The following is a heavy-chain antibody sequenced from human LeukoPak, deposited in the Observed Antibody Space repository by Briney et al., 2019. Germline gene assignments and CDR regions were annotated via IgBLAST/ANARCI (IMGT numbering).Heavy chain of an antibody. CDR1: GGSISSSSYY. CDR2: IYYSGST. D-gene: IGHD2-2*01. CDR3: ARAPSSLSDAFDI. J-gene: IGHJ3*02. Sequence: SETLSLTCTVSGGSISSSSYYWGWIRQPPGKGLEWIGSIYYSGSTYYNPSLKSRVTISVDTSKNQFSLKLSSVTAADTAVYYCARAPSSLSDAFDIWGQGTMVTVS. V-gene: IGHV4-39*07.